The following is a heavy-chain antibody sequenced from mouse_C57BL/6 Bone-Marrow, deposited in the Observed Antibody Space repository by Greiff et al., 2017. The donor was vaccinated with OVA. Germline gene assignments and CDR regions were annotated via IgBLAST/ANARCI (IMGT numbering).Heavy chain of an antibody. V-gene: IGHV1-76*01. D-gene: IGHD1-1*01. CDR1: GYTFTDYY. J-gene: IGHJ1*03. Sequence: VQLQQSGAELVRPGASVKLSCKASGYTFTDYYINWVKQRPGQGLEWIARIYPGSGNTYYNEKFKGKATLTAEKSSSTAYMQLSSLTSEDTAVYYCTTPDYYGSSYWYFDVWGTGTTVTVSS. CDR3: TTPDYYGSSYWYFDV. CDR2: IYPGSGNT.